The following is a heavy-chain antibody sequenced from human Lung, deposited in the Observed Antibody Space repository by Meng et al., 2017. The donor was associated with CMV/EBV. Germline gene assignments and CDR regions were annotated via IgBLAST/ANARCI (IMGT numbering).Heavy chain of an antibody. V-gene: IGHV3-21*01. D-gene: IGHD3-9*01. CDR1: GFTFSSYS. Sequence: GESXKISCAASGFTFSSYSMNWVRQAPGKGLGWVSSISSSSYIKYADSVEGRFTISRDNAKNSLYLQMNSLRAEDTAVYYCAREPAPYYDILTRYSDEAFDIWXQGTMVTVSS. CDR3: AREPAPYYDILTRYSDEAFDI. CDR2: ISSSSYI. J-gene: IGHJ3*02.